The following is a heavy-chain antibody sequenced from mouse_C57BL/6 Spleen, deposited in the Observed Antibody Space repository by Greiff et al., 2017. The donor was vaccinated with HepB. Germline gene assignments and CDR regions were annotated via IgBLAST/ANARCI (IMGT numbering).Heavy chain of an antibody. CDR1: GYTFTTYP. V-gene: IGHV1-47*01. Sequence: QVQLKESGAELVKPGASVKMSCKASGYTFTTYPIEWMKQNHGKSLEWIGNFHPYNDDTKYNEKFKGKATLTVEKSSSTVYLELSRLKSDDSAVYYCARGGSNLYFDVWGTGTTVTVSS. D-gene: IGHD1-1*01. CDR2: FHPYNDDT. J-gene: IGHJ1*03. CDR3: ARGGSNLYFDV.